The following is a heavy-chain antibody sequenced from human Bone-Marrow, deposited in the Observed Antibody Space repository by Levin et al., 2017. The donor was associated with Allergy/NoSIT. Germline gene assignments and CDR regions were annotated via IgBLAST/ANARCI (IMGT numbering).Heavy chain of an antibody. Sequence: SETLSLTCAVYGGSFSGYYWSWIRQPPGKGLEWIGEINHSGSTNYNPSLKSRVTISVDTSKNQFSLKLSSVTAADTAVYYCARGLVLLWVGEPPLSGYTYNWFDPWGQGTLVTVSS. J-gene: IGHJ5*02. CDR3: ARGLVLLWVGEPPLSGYTYNWFDP. D-gene: IGHD3-10*01. CDR1: GGSFSGYY. V-gene: IGHV4-34*01. CDR2: INHSGST.